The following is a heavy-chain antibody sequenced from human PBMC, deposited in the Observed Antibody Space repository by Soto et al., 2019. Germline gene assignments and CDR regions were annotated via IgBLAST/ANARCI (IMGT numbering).Heavy chain of an antibody. CDR3: ARHQAPVYFPFDP. V-gene: IGHV4-61*03. CDR1: GGSVTRINYY. D-gene: IGHD3-9*01. CDR2: IYNSGIS. J-gene: IGHJ5*02. Sequence: QVQLEESGPGLVKTSETLSLTCSVSGGSVTRINYYWSWIRQPPGKGLEWIGYIYNSGISIYNPALKSRVAISLDTSKNLFSLRLTSVTAAETAVYYCARHQAPVYFPFDPWGQGTLVTGSS.